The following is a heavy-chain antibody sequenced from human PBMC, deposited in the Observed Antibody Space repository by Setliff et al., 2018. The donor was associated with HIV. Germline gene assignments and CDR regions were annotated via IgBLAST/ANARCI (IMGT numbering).Heavy chain of an antibody. CDR3: ARLRLYNSALDY. V-gene: IGHV3-23*03. D-gene: IGHD2-21*02. J-gene: IGHJ4*02. Sequence: PGGSLRLSCAASGFTSSSYAMSWVRQAPGKGLEWVSVSSTGGRSTSYVDSVKGRFTISRDNSKNTLYLQMNSLTAEDTAVYYCARLRLYNSALDYWGQGTLVTVSS. CDR2: SSTGGRST. CDR1: GFTSSSYA.